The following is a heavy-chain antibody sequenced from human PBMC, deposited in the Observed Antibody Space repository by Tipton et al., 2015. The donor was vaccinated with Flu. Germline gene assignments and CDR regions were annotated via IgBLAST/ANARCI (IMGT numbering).Heavy chain of an antibody. V-gene: IGHV3-7*01. CDR1: GFIFSNYW. CDR2: IKQDGSTK. Sequence: SLRLSCAASGFIFSNYWMAWVRQAPGKGLEWVANIKQDGSTKYYVDSVKGRFTISRDNAKNSLYLQMDSLRAEDTAFYYCARLGLPDYWGQGTLVTVPS. J-gene: IGHJ4*02. CDR3: ARLGLPDY. D-gene: IGHD3-16*01.